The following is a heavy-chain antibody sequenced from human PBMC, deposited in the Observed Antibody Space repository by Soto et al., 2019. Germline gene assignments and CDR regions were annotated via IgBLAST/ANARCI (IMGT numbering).Heavy chain of an antibody. CDR1: GDSVSSNSAA. D-gene: IGHD2-2*01. J-gene: IGHJ5*02. CDR2: TYYRSKWYN. CDR3: ARDIPPDPMPRNSNWFDP. V-gene: IGHV6-1*01. Sequence: SQTLSLTCAISGDSVSSNSAAWNWIRQSPSRGLEWPGRTYYRSKWYNDYAVSVKSRITINPDTSKNQFSLQLNSVTPEDTAVYYCARDIPPDPMPRNSNWFDPWGQGTLVTVSS.